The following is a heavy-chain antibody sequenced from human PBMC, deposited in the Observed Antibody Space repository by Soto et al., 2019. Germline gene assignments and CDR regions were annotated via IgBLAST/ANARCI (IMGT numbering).Heavy chain of an antibody. CDR1: GGTFSSYA. CDR3: ARESRYCSGGSCYFLPGIDY. V-gene: IGHV1-69*12. D-gene: IGHD2-15*01. CDR2: IIPIFGTA. J-gene: IGHJ4*02. Sequence: QVQLVKSGAEVKKPGSSVKVSSKASGGTFSSYAISWVRQAPGQGLEWMGGIIPIFGTANYAQKFQGRVTITADESTSTAYMELSSLRSEDTAVYYCARESRYCSGGSCYFLPGIDYWGQGTLVTVSS.